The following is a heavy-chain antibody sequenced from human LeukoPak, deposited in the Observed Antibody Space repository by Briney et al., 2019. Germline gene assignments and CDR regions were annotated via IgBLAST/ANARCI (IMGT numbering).Heavy chain of an antibody. CDR3: AKIGYSTLYYFDY. CDR1: GFTFSSYA. V-gene: IGHV3-23*01. Sequence: GGSLRLSCAASGFTFSSYAMSWVRQAPGKGLEWVSAISGSGGSTYYADSVKGRFTISRDNSKNTLYLRMNSLRAEDTAVYYCAKIGYSTLYYFDYWGQGTLVTVSS. J-gene: IGHJ4*02. D-gene: IGHD6-13*01. CDR2: ISGSGGST.